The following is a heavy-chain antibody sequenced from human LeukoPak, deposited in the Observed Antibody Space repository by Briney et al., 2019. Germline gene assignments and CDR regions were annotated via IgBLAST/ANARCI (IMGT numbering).Heavy chain of an antibody. CDR3: ARHLLMIVVVYNWFDP. Sequence: SETLSLTCTVSGGSISSYYWSWIRQPPGKGLEWIGYIYYSGSTNYNPSLKSRVTISVDTSKNQFSLKLSSVTAADTAVYYCARHLLMIVVVYNWFDPWGQGTLVTVSS. V-gene: IGHV4-59*08. CDR2: IYYSGST. J-gene: IGHJ5*02. CDR1: GGSISSYY. D-gene: IGHD3-22*01.